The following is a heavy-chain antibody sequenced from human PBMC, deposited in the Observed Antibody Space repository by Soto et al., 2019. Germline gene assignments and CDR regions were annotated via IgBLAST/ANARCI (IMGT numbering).Heavy chain of an antibody. D-gene: IGHD4-17*01. CDR2: ISYDGSNK. Sequence: QVQLVESRGGLVQPGRSLRLSCAASGFTFSSYGMHWVRQAPGKGLEWVAVISYDGSNKYYADSVKGRFTISRDNSKNTLYLQMNSLRAEDTAVYYCAKDEGDYGDYVIGYWGQGTLVTVSS. CDR1: GFTFSSYG. J-gene: IGHJ4*02. V-gene: IGHV3-30*18. CDR3: AKDEGDYGDYVIGY.